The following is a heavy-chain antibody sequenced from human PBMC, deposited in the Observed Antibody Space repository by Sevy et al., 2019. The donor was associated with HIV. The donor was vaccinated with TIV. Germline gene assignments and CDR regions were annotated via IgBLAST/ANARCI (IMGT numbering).Heavy chain of an antibody. V-gene: IGHV3-15*01. J-gene: IGHJ4*02. Sequence: GGSLRLSCAASGFTFSNAWMSWVRQAPGKGLEWVGRIKSKTDGGTTDYAAPGKGRFTISRDDSKNTLYLQMNSLKTEDTAVYYCTTDRDGYNYYFDYWGQGTLVTVSS. CDR2: IKSKTDGGTT. CDR1: GFTFSNAW. CDR3: TTDRDGYNYYFDY. D-gene: IGHD5-12*01.